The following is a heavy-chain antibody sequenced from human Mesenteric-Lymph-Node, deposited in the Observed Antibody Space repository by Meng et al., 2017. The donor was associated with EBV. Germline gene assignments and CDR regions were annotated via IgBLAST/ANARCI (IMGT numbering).Heavy chain of an antibody. CDR2: IYHTGTT. CDR3: ARGRRGVQYFDF. D-gene: IGHD1-1*01. CDR1: DVSVSSASYY. Sequence: QVQLQESGPGLVKPSETLSLTCSVSDVSVSSASYYWSWIRQPPGKALEWIGYIYHTGTTYYNPSLKSQITISVDTSKNQLSLRVSHVTAADTAVYYCARGRRGVQYFDFWGQGALVTVSS. J-gene: IGHJ4*02. V-gene: IGHV4-61*01.